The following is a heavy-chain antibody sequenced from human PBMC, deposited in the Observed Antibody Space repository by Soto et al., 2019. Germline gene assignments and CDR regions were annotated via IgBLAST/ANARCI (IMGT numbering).Heavy chain of an antibody. D-gene: IGHD2-15*01. Sequence: GASVKVSCKASGYTFTSYAMHWVRQAPGQRLEWMGWINAGNGNTKYSQKFQGRVTITRDTSASTAYMDLSSLRSEDTAVYYRARDTIYCSGVICYSFYFDYWGQGTLVTVSS. J-gene: IGHJ4*02. CDR1: GYTFTSYA. CDR2: INAGNGNT. CDR3: ARDTIYCSGVICYSFYFDY. V-gene: IGHV1-3*01.